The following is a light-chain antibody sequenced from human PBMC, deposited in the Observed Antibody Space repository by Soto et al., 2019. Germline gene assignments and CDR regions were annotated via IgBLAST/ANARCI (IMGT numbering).Light chain of an antibody. V-gene: IGLV2-8*01. CDR1: SIDAGGYNY. Sequence: SALTQPPSASGSPGQSVTFSCTGTSIDAGGYNYVSWYQQHPGKAPKLMIYEVSKRPSGVPDRFSGSKSGNTASLTVSGLQAEDEADYYCSSYAGSNSVVFGGGTKLTVL. J-gene: IGLJ2*01. CDR3: SSYAGSNSVV. CDR2: EVS.